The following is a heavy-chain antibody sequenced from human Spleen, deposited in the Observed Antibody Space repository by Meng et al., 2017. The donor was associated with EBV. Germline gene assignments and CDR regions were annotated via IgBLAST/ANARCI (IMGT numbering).Heavy chain of an antibody. J-gene: IGHJ4*02. Sequence: SGAEVRKRGSSLKVSRKASGGTFNSFAISWVRKAHGQGLEWMGGIIPIFDTPTYAQKFQGRVTITADESTTTVYMELSSLRSDDTAVYYCARERGTTAVFGYWGQGTLVTVSS. CDR3: ARERGTTAVFGY. CDR2: IIPIFDTP. V-gene: IGHV1-69*01. CDR1: GGTFNSFA. D-gene: IGHD1-7*01.